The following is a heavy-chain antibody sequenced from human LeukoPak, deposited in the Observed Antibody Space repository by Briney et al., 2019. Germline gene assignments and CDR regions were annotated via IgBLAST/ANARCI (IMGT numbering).Heavy chain of an antibody. CDR1: GITFSTYS. CDR2: ISHDGSSK. CDR3: ADLCITMIWGV. V-gene: IGHV3-30*04. J-gene: IGHJ6*04. Sequence: GRSLRLSCSPSGITFSTYSMHWVRQAPGKGLEWVALISHDGSSKYYADSVKGRFTITRDNSKNSVYLQMNSLRAEDMAVYYCADLCITMIWGVWGKGTTVTISS. D-gene: IGHD3-22*01.